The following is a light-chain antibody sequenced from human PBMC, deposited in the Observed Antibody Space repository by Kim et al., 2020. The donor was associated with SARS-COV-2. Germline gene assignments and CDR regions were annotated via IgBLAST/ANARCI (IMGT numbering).Light chain of an antibody. CDR1: RLGDKY. CDR2: QDT. J-gene: IGLJ2*01. Sequence: SYELTQPPSVSVSPGQTASITCSGDRLGDKYAWWYQQKPGQSPVLVIYQDTKRPSGIPERFSGSNSGNTATLTISGTQAMDEADYYCQAWDSSLVVFGGGTQLTVL. CDR3: QAWDSSLVV. V-gene: IGLV3-1*01.